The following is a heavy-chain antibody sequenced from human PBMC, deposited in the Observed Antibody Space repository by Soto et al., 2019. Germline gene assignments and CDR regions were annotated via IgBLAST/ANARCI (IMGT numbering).Heavy chain of an antibody. Sequence: QAQLVQSGAEVKKPGASVKVSCKASGYTFTSYDINWVRQAPGQGLEWLGRMDPNSGSTGYAQNFQGRVTMTRNISRNTAHMELSSLRSEDTAVDYCARERKFDFWRKGLDVWGQGTTVTVSS. CDR1: GYTFTSYD. CDR3: ARERKFDFWRKGLDV. CDR2: MDPNSGST. J-gene: IGHJ6*02. D-gene: IGHD3-3*01. V-gene: IGHV1-8*01.